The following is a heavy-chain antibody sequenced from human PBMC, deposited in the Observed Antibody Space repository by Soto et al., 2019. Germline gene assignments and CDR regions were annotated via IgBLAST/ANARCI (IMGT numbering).Heavy chain of an antibody. CDR2: ISAYNGNT. J-gene: IGHJ4*02. Sequence: ASVKFSCTASGSTFTNYGISWGRQAPGQGLEWMGWISAYNGNTNYAQKLQGRVTMTTDTSTSTAYMELRSLRSDHTAVYYCVVAAQPYYFDYWGQGTLVTSPQ. D-gene: IGHD2-15*01. CDR1: GSTFTNYG. V-gene: IGHV1-18*01. CDR3: VVAAQPYYFDY.